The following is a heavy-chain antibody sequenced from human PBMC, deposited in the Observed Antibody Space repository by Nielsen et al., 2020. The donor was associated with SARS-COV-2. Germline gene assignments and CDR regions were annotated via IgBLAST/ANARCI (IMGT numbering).Heavy chain of an antibody. CDR2: ISDSSTYM. J-gene: IGHJ4*02. CDR3: ARAHYYAAVDY. V-gene: IGHV3-21*01. CDR1: GFTFSSYS. D-gene: IGHD3-22*01. Sequence: GGSLRLSCAASGFTFSSYSMNWVRQAPGKGLEWVSSISDSSTYMYNADSVKGRFTISRDNAKNSLFLQMNSLRAEDTAVYYCARAHYYAAVDYWGQGTLVTVSS.